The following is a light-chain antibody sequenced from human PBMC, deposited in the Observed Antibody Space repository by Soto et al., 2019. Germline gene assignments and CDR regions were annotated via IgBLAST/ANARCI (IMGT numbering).Light chain of an antibody. V-gene: IGKV3-20*01. CDR3: QQYGSSPIT. J-gene: IGKJ5*01. CDR1: QSVNSN. CDR2: GAS. Sequence: EIFFAQSPATLSLSPGGRATLSCRASQSVNSNLAWCQQKLGQAPRLLIYGASTRATGIPARFSGSGSGTEFTLTISRLEPEDFAVYYCQQYGSSPITFGQGTRLEIK.